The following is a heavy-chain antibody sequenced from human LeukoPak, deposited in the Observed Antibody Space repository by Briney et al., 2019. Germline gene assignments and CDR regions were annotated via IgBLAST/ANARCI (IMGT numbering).Heavy chain of an antibody. D-gene: IGHD1-20*01. V-gene: IGHV4-34*01. CDR2: INHSGST. J-gene: IGHJ4*02. CDR1: GGSFSGYY. Sequence: SETLSLTCAVYGGSFSGYYWSWIRQPPGKGLEWIGEINHSGSTNYNPSFKSRVTISVDTSKNQFSLKLSSVTAADTAVYYCARGLNITGASFDYWGQGTLVTVSS. CDR3: ARGLNITGASFDY.